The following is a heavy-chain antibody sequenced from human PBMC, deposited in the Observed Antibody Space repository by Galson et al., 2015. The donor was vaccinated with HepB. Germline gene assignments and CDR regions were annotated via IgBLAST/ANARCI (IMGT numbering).Heavy chain of an antibody. CDR1: GGSISGYY. CDR3: ARDLQDVNSFDAFDI. Sequence: LSLTCTVSGGSISGYYWSWSRQHPGRGLEWSAQIYYSGGTSYNPYLMSRVTISADPSKNQFSLKLGSVTAADAALYYCARDLQDVNSFDAFDIWGQGTMVTVSS. CDR2: IYYSGGT. D-gene: IGHD1-1*01. V-gene: IGHV4-59*01. J-gene: IGHJ3*02.